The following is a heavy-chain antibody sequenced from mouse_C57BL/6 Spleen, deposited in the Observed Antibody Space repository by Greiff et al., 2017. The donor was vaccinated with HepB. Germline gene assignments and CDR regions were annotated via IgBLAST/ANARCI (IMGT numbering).Heavy chain of an antibody. Sequence: QVQLQQPGAELVRPGSSVKLSCKASGYTFTSYWMHWVKQRPIQGLEWIGNIDPSDSETHYNQKFKDKATLTVDKSSSTAYMQLSSLTSEDSAVYYCASIGNYRGFDYWGQGTTLTVSS. D-gene: IGHD2-1*01. J-gene: IGHJ2*01. V-gene: IGHV1-52*01. CDR1: GYTFTSYW. CDR3: ASIGNYRGFDY. CDR2: IDPSDSET.